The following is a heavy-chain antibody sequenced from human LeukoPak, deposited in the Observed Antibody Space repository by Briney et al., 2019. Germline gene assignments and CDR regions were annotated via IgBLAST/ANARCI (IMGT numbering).Heavy chain of an antibody. J-gene: IGHJ4*02. D-gene: IGHD3-16*01. CDR3: VKDMSGRYAFDY. V-gene: IGHV3-64D*06. CDR1: GFTFSSNG. CDR2: INNNGLRT. Sequence: GGSLRLSCSASGFTFSSNGMHLVRQAPGKGLEYVSGINNNGLRTYYADSVKGRFTISRDNSKNTLYLQMSSLIAEDRAVYYCVKDMSGRYAFDYWGQGTLVTVSS.